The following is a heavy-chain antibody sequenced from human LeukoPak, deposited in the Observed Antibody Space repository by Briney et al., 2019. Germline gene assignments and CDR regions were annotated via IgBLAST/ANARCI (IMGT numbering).Heavy chain of an antibody. CDR1: GYTFTSHD. J-gene: IGHJ1*01. D-gene: IGHD6-13*01. V-gene: IGHV1-18*01. CDR2: ISGYNGNT. Sequence: ASVKVSCKASGYTFTSHDITWVRKAPGQGLEWMGWISGYNGNTNYAQKFQGRVTMTTDTSTSTAYMELRSLTSDDTAVYYCARDARLRYSSSWYEGNFQHWGQGTLVTVSS. CDR3: ARDARLRYSSSWYEGNFQH.